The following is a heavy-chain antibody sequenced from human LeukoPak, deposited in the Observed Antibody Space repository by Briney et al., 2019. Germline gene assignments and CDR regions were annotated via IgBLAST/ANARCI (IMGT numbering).Heavy chain of an antibody. CDR3: AKDSIVGALYYYGMDV. Sequence: GGSLRLSCAASGFTFDDYGMSWVRQAPGKGLEWVSGISWNSGSIGYADSVKGRFTISRDNAKNSLYLQMNSLRAEDTALYYCAKDSIVGALYYYGMDVWGQGTTVTVSS. CDR2: ISWNSGSI. J-gene: IGHJ6*02. CDR1: GFTFDDYG. V-gene: IGHV3-9*01. D-gene: IGHD1-26*01.